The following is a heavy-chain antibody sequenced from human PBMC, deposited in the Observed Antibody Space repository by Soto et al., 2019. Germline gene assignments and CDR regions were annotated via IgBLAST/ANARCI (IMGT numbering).Heavy chain of an antibody. J-gene: IGHJ6*02. D-gene: IGHD5-18*01. CDR2: ISYDGSNK. CDR1: GFTFSSYG. V-gene: IGHV3-30*18. Sequence: PGGSLRLSCAASGFTFSSYGMHWVRQAPGKGLEWVAVISYDGSNKYYADSVKGRFTISRDNSKNTLYLQMNSLRAEDTAVYYCAKDIGGCSYGPTGAYYYYGMDVWGQGTTVTVSS. CDR3: AKDIGGCSYGPTGAYYYYGMDV.